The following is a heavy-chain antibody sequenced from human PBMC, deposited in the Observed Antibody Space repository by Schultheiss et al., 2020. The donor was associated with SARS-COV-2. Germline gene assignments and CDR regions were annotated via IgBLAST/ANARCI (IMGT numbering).Heavy chain of an antibody. CDR3: AKADIVVVPAAYFDY. J-gene: IGHJ4*02. D-gene: IGHD2-2*01. CDR2: IGTAGDP. V-gene: IGHV3-13*05. CDR1: GFTFSSYD. Sequence: GGSLRLSCAASGFTFSSYDMHWVRQATGKGLEWVSAIGTAGDPYYPGSVKGRFTISRDNSKNTLYLQMNSLRAEDTAVYYCAKADIVVVPAAYFDYWGQGTLVTVSS.